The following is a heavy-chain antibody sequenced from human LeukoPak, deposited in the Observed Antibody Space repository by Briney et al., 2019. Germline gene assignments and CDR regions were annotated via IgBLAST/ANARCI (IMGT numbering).Heavy chain of an antibody. D-gene: IGHD6-13*01. CDR3: ARGGTKARYSSSWYLSSHPKTWGIHYFDY. V-gene: IGHV4-4*07. Sequence: SETLSLTCTVSGGSISSYYWSWIRQPAGKGLECIGRIYSSGSTNYNPSLKSRVTISVDTSKNQFSLKLSSVTAADTAVYYCARGGTKARYSSSWYLSSHPKTWGIHYFDYWGQGTLVTVSS. CDR2: IYSSGST. CDR1: GGSISSYY. J-gene: IGHJ4*02.